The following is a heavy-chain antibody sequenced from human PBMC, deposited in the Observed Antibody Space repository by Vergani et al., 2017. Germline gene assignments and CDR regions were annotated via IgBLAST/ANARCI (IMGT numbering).Heavy chain of an antibody. CDR3: VRDWGATRPTYYFDY. Sequence: QVQLVESGGGVVQPGRSLRLSCAASGFTFSSYAMHWVRQAPGKGLEWVAVISYDGGNIYYADSVKGRFTISRDNSKNPLFLQMNSLRSEDTSVYYCVRDWGATRPTYYFDYWGQGALITVSS. J-gene: IGHJ4*02. CDR2: ISYDGGNI. V-gene: IGHV3-30*01. CDR1: GFTFSSYA. D-gene: IGHD1-26*01.